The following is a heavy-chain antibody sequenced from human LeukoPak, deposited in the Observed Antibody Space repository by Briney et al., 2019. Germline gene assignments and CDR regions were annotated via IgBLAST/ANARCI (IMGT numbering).Heavy chain of an antibody. CDR2: ISSSSSTI. CDR1: GFTFSSYS. CDR3: ANHLACGSTSCPPFDY. J-gene: IGHJ4*02. D-gene: IGHD2-2*01. Sequence: PGGSLRLSCAASGFTFSSYSMNWVRQAPGKGLEWVSYISSSSSTIYYADSVKGRFTISRDNAKNSLYLQMNSLRVEDTAVYYCANHLACGSTSCPPFDYWGQGTLVTVSS. V-gene: IGHV3-48*04.